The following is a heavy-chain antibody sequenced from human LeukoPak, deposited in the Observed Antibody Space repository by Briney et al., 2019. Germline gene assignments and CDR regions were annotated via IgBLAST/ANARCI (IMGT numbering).Heavy chain of an antibody. J-gene: IGHJ6*02. V-gene: IGHV1-69*01. CDR1: GGTFISYA. CDR3: ARDREARPYYGMDV. CDR2: IIPIFGTA. Sequence: SVKVSCKASGGTFISYAISWVRQAPGQGLEWMGGIIPIFGTANYAQKFQGRVTITADESTSTAYMELSSLRSEDTAVYYCARDREARPYYGMDVWGQGTTVTVSS.